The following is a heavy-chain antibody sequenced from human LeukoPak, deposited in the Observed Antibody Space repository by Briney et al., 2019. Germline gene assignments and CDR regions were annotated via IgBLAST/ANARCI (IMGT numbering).Heavy chain of an antibody. CDR2: ISYIGST. Sequence: PSETLSLTCAVSADSFSSHYWTWIRQPPGEGLEWIGHISYIGSTNYNPSLKSRVTISIDTSKNQFSLKLNSVTAADTAVYYCARDLVTVTKGFDIWGQGTMVSVSS. D-gene: IGHD4-17*01. CDR3: ARDLVTVTKGFDI. J-gene: IGHJ3*02. CDR1: ADSFSSHY. V-gene: IGHV4-59*11.